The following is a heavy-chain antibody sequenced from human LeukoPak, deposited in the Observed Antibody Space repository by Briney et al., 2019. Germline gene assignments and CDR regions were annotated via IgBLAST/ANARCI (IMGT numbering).Heavy chain of an antibody. V-gene: IGHV4-39*01. CDR3: ARHGATVTKNPAYYFDY. J-gene: IGHJ4*02. CDR2: IYYSGST. D-gene: IGHD4-11*01. Sequence: SETLPLTCTVSGGSISSSSYYWGWIRQPPGKGLEWIGSIYYSGSTYYNPSLKSRVTISVDTSKNQFSLKLSSVTAADTAVYYCARHGATVTKNPAYYFDYWGQGTLVTVSS. CDR1: GGSISSSSYY.